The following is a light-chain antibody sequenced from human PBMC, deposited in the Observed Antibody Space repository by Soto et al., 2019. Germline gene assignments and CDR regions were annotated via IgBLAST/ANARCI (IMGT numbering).Light chain of an antibody. J-gene: IGLJ1*01. V-gene: IGLV2-14*01. CDR3: SSYAGSNNV. Sequence: QSALTQPASVSGSPGQSIAISCTGSSSDVGIYNYVSWYQQHPGKVPKLIIYEVTNRPSGVSNRFSGSKSGNTASLTISGLQAEDEADYYCSSYAGSNNVFGTGTKVTVL. CDR2: EVT. CDR1: SSDVGIYNY.